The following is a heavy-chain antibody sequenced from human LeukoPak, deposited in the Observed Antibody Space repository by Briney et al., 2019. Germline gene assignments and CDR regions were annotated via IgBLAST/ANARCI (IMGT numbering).Heavy chain of an antibody. CDR3: ARDVNWNDPWCFDL. CDR1: GGSISSSSYY. Sequence: SETLSLTCTVSGGSISSSSYYWSWVRQPAGKGLEWIGRIYASGSTNYNPSLKSRVTISVDTSKNQFSLKLSSVTAADTAVYYCARDVNWNDPWCFDLWGRGTLVTVSS. CDR2: IYASGST. D-gene: IGHD1-20*01. V-gene: IGHV4-61*02. J-gene: IGHJ2*01.